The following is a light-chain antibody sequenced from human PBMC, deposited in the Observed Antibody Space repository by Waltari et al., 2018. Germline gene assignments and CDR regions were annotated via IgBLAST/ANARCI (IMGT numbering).Light chain of an antibody. CDR2: DVS. CDR3: CSYAGIYTWV. V-gene: IGLV2-11*01. CDR1: SSDVGRYNY. Sequence: QSALTQPRSVSGSPGQSVTISCTGTSSDVGRYNYVPWFQQNPGKAPKLMISDVSERPSGVPDRFSGSKSGNTASLTISGLQAEDEADYYCCSYAGIYTWVFGGGTQLTVL. J-gene: IGLJ3*02.